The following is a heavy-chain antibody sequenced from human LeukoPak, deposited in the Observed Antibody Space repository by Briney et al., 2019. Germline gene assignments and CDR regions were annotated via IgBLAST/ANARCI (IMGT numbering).Heavy chain of an antibody. CDR3: ARDSGHTVTNEYFQH. V-gene: IGHV3-21*04. Sequence: GSLRLSCAASGFSFIGYGMSWVRQAPGKGLEWVSSISSGSGYIYYADSVKGRFTISRDNAQNSLFLQMNTLRVDDTAVYYCARDSGHTVTNEYFQHWGQGTLLTVSS. D-gene: IGHD1-14*01. CDR1: GFSFIGYG. J-gene: IGHJ1*01. CDR2: ISSGSGYI.